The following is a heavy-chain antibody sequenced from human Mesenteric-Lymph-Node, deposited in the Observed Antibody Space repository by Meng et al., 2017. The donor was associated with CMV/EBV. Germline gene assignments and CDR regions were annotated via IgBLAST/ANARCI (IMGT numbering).Heavy chain of an antibody. J-gene: IGHJ4*02. CDR1: GFTFGDYA. CDR2: IRSKAYGGTT. D-gene: IGHD3-3*01. Sequence: GGSLKISCTASGFTFGDYAMSWVRQAPGKGLEWVGFIRSKAYGGTTEYAASVKGRFTISRDDSKSIAYLQMNSLKTEDTAVYYCTRDPPPGLPYYDFWSGHWGQGTLVTVSS. V-gene: IGHV3-49*04. CDR3: TRDPPPGLPYYDFWSGH.